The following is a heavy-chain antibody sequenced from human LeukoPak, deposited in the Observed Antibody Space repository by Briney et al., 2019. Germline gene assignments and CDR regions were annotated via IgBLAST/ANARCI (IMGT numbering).Heavy chain of an antibody. D-gene: IGHD4-17*01. V-gene: IGHV5-51*01. CDR3: ARQTYGDYMFDS. Sequence: GESLKISCKGCGYSFPNYWIAWVRQMPGKGLEWMGIIYPGDSETRYSPPFQGQVTISADKSISTAYLQWSSLKSSDSAMYYCARQTYGDYMFDSWGQGSLVTVSS. J-gene: IGHJ4*02. CDR2: IYPGDSET. CDR1: GYSFPNYW.